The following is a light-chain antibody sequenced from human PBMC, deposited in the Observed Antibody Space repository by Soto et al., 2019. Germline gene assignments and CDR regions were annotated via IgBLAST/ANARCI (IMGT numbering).Light chain of an antibody. CDR3: AAWDDSLNGVV. V-gene: IGLV1-44*01. CDR2: TNN. CDR1: SSNIGSNT. Sequence: QSVLTQPPSASGTTGQRVTISCSGSSSNIGSNTVSWYQQLPGTAPKLLIYTNNQRPSGVPDRFSGSKSGTSASLAISGLQSEDEAHYYCAAWDDSLNGVVFGGGTKLTVL. J-gene: IGLJ2*01.